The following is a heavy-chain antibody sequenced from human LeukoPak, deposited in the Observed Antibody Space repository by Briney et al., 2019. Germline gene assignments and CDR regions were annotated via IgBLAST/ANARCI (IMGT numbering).Heavy chain of an antibody. Sequence: SETLSLTCTVSGGSISSHYWSWIRQPPGKGLEWIGCMYHSGTTNYNPSLQSRVTISVDTSKNQFSLKLSSVTAADTAVYYCARAPSGALYYYGLDVWGQGTTGTVSS. V-gene: IGHV4-59*08. J-gene: IGHJ6*02. CDR3: ARAPSGALYYYGLDV. D-gene: IGHD4-17*01. CDR2: MYHSGTT. CDR1: GGSISSHY.